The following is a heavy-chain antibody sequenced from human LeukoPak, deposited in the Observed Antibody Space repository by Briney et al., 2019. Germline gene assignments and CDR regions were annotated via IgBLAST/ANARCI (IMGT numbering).Heavy chain of an antibody. V-gene: IGHV4-38-2*02. CDR3: TRQGSLGTSGYDY. CDR1: GYSISSGYY. J-gene: IGHJ4*02. CDR2: IYHSGST. Sequence: SETLSLTCTVSGYSISSGYYWGWIRQPPGKGLEWIGSIYHSGSTYYNPSLKSRVTISVDTSKNQFSLKLSSVTAADTAVYYCTRQGSLGTSGYDYWGQGTLVTVSS. D-gene: IGHD1-7*01.